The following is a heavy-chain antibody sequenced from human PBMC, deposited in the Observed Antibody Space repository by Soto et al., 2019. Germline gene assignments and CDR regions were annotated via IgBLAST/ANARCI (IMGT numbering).Heavy chain of an antibody. CDR1: GYTFTSYG. D-gene: IGHD3-9*01. Sequence: QVQLVQSGAEVKKPGASVKVSCKASGYTFTSYGISWVREAPGQGLEWMGWISAYNGNTNYAQKLQGRVTMTTDTSTSTAYMELRSLRSDDTAVSYCARNYEILTGSHVLGYWGQGTLVTVSS. J-gene: IGHJ4*02. CDR2: ISAYNGNT. CDR3: ARNYEILTGSHVLGY. V-gene: IGHV1-18*04.